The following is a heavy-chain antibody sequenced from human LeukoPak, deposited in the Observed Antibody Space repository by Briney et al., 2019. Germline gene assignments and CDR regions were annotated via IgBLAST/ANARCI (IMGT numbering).Heavy chain of an antibody. CDR1: GFIFGNAW. V-gene: IGHV3-7*03. D-gene: IGHD3-22*01. CDR3: ARAGYYYDSSGYEY. Sequence: GGSLRLSCAASGFIFGNAWMSWVRQAPGKGLEWVANIKQDGSEKYYVDSVKGRFTISRDNAKNSLYLQMNSLRAEDTAVYYCARAGYYYDSSGYEYWGQGTLVTVSS. CDR2: IKQDGSEK. J-gene: IGHJ4*02.